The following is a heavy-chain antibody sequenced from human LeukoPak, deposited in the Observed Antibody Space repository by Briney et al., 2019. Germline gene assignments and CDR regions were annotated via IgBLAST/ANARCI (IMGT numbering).Heavy chain of an antibody. CDR1: GDSISSGGYY. CDR3: ARAYYVGSYGMDV. CDR2: IYYSGST. Sequence: SETLSLTCTVSGDSISSGGYYWSWIRQHPGKGLEWIGHIYYSGSTDYNPSLKSRVFISVDTSKNQFFLKLRSVTAADTAAYYCARAYYVGSYGMDVWGQGTTVTVSS. D-gene: IGHD3-16*01. J-gene: IGHJ6*02. V-gene: IGHV4-31*03.